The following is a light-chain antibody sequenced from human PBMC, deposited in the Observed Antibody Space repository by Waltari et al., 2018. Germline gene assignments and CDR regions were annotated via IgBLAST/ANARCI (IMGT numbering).Light chain of an antibody. CDR3: CSYGGSYTCHWV. Sequence: QSALTQPRSVSGSPGQSVTISCTGTSSDVGGYDYVSLYQQHPGKVPKLLIYDVNKRPSGAPDRFSGAQSGNTASLTISGLQAEDEADYYCCSYGGSYTCHWVFGGGTKLTVL. V-gene: IGLV2-11*01. J-gene: IGLJ3*02. CDR2: DVN. CDR1: SSDVGGYDY.